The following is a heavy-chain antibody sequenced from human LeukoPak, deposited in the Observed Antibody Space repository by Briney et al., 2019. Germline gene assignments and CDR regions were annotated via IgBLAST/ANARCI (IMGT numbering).Heavy chain of an antibody. D-gene: IGHD3-10*01. CDR3: ARRNYYGSGSYFKL. V-gene: IGHV4-34*01. Sequence: PSETLSLTCAVYGGSFSGYYWSWIRQPPGKGLEWIGEINHSGSTNYNPSLKSRVTISVGTSKNQFSLKLSSVTAADTAVYYCARRNYYGSGSYFKLWGQGTLVTVSS. CDR2: INHSGST. J-gene: IGHJ4*02. CDR1: GGSFSGYY.